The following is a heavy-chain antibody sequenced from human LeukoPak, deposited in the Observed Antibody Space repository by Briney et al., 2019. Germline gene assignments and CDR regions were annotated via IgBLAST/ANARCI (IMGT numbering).Heavy chain of an antibody. V-gene: IGHV1-69*05. CDR2: IIPIFGTA. CDR3: ARSGGYGMDV. Sequence: SVTVSCKASGGTFSSYAISWVRQAPGQGLEWMGGIIPIFGTANYAQKFQGRVTITTDESTSTAYMELSSLRSEDTAVYYCARSGGYGMDVWGQGTTVTVSS. J-gene: IGHJ6*02. D-gene: IGHD2-15*01. CDR1: GGTFSSYA.